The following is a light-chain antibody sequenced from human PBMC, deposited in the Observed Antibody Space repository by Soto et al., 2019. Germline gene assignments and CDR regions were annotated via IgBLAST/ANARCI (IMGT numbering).Light chain of an antibody. CDR3: GTWDSSLSAGV. CDR2: DDN. V-gene: IGLV1-51*01. J-gene: IGLJ2*01. Sequence: QSVLTQPPSVSAAPGQKVTISCSGSSSNIGSNDVSWYQQRPGTAPKLLMYDDNKRPSGIPDRFSGSKSGTSATLGITGLQTGDEADYYCGTWDSSLSAGVFGGGTKVTVL. CDR1: SSNIGSND.